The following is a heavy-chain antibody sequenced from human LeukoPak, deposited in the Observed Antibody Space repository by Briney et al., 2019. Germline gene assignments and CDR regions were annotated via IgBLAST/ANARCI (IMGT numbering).Heavy chain of an antibody. J-gene: IGHJ4*02. V-gene: IGHV3-30-3*01. CDR3: ARDDYGSGSWFDY. Sequence: GGSLRLSCAASGFTFSSYAMHWVRQAPGKGLEWVAVISYDGSNKYYADAVKGRLTISRDNSKNTLYLQMNSLRAEDTAVYYCARDDYGSGSWFDYWGQGTLVTVSS. CDR2: ISYDGSNK. D-gene: IGHD3-10*01. CDR1: GFTFSSYA.